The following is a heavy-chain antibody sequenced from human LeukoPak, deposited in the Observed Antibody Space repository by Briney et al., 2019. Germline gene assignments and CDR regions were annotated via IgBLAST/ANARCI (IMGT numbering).Heavy chain of an antibody. V-gene: IGHV1-69*13. CDR3: ARFTYYYDSSGYYYDY. CDR2: IIPIFGTA. CDR1: GGTFSSYA. D-gene: IGHD3-22*01. Sequence: SVKVSCKASGGTFSSYAISWVRQAPGQGLEWMGGIIPIFGTANYAQRFQGRVTITADESTSTAYMELSSLRSEDTAVYYCARFTYYYDSSGYYYDYWGQGTLVTVSS. J-gene: IGHJ4*02.